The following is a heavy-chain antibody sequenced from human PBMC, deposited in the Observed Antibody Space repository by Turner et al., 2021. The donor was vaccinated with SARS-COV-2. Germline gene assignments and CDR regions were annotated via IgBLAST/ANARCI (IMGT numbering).Heavy chain of an antibody. J-gene: IGHJ4*02. V-gene: IGHV4-39*01. CDR1: GGSISSSSYY. Sequence: QLQLQESGPGLVRPSETLSLTCTVSGGSISSSSYYWGWIRQPSGKGLEWIGRIYYSGSTYYNPSLKSRVTIAVDTSKNQFSLKLSSVTAADTAVYYCARLVRRAEYYFDYWGQGTLVTVSS. D-gene: IGHD3-10*01. CDR3: ARLVRRAEYYFDY. CDR2: IYYSGST.